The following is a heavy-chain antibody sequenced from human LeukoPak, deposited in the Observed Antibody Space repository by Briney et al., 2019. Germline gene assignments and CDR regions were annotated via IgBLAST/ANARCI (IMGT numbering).Heavy chain of an antibody. Sequence: GESLKISCKGSGYSFTSYWIGWVRQMPGKGLEWMGIIYPGDSDTRYSPSFQGQVTISADKSTNTAYLQWSSLKASDTAMYYCARHGPDTAMVTSYDYWGQGTLVTVSS. D-gene: IGHD5-18*01. J-gene: IGHJ4*02. CDR1: GYSFTSYW. CDR2: IYPGDSDT. V-gene: IGHV5-51*01. CDR3: ARHGPDTAMVTSYDY.